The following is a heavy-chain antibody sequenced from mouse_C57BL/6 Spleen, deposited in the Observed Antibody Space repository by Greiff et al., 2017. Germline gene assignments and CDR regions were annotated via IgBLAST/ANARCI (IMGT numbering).Heavy chain of an antibody. V-gene: IGHV3-6*01. D-gene: IGHD2-4*01. CDR3: ARGTEYDSGFAY. J-gene: IGHJ3*01. Sequence: EVQLQQSGPGLVKPSQSLSLTCSVTGYSITSGYYWNWIRQFPGNKLEWMGYISYDGSNNYNPSLKNRTSITRDTSNNQSFLKLKSVTTEDTATYYCARGTEYDSGFAYWGQGTLVTVSA. CDR1: GYSITSGYY. CDR2: ISYDGSN.